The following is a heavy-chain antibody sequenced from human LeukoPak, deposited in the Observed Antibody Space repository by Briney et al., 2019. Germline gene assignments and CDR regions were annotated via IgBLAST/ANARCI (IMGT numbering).Heavy chain of an antibody. J-gene: IGHJ2*01. CDR2: IYTSGST. CDR3: ARFGGGDYEVRDWYFDL. CDR1: GGSISSGSYY. V-gene: IGHV4-61*02. Sequence: SETLSLTCTVSGGSISSGSYYWSWIRQPAGKGLEWIGRIYTSGSTNYNPSLKSRVTTSVDTSKNQFSLKLSSETAADTAVYYCARFGGGDYEVRDWYFDLWGRGTLVTVSS. D-gene: IGHD4-17*01.